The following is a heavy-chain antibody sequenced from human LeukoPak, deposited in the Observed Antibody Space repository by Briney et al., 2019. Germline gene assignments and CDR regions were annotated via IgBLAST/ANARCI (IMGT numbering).Heavy chain of an antibody. CDR1: GGTFGSYA. Sequence: GASVKVSCKASGGTFGSYAISWVRQAPGQGLEWMGGIIPIFGTANYAQKFQGRVTITADESTSTAYMELSSLRSEDTAVYYCAGCIVGATTLDYWGQGTLVTVSS. CDR2: IIPIFGTA. V-gene: IGHV1-69*13. D-gene: IGHD1-26*01. CDR3: AGCIVGATTLDY. J-gene: IGHJ4*02.